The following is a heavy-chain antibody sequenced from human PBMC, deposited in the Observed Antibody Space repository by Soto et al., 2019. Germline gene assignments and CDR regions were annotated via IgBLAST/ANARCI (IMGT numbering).Heavy chain of an antibody. D-gene: IGHD6-13*01. CDR3: ARGQQLVRGAFDI. J-gene: IGHJ3*02. CDR2: INSDGSST. V-gene: IGHV3-74*01. CDR1: GFTFSSYW. Sequence: GGSLRLSCAASGFTFSSYWMHWVRQAPGKGLVWVSRINSDGSSTRYADSVKGRFTISRDNAKNTLYLQMNSLRAEDTAVYYCARGQQLVRGAFDIWGQGTMVTVSS.